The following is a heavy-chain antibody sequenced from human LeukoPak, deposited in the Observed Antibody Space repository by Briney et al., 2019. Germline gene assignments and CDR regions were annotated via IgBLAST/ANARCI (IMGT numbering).Heavy chain of an antibody. CDR2: LFYKRGA. CDR1: GGSISGYY. CDR3: ARWTDCGGDCHILEY. D-gene: IGHD2-21*02. V-gene: IGHV4-59*01. Sequence: SETLSLTCSVSGGSISGYYWSWSRQAPGKGVEWIGNLFYKRGAWYKSSLKSRVTTSVDTSKNELSLTLTSVTAADTAVYYCARWTDCGGDCHILEYWGQGILVTVSS. J-gene: IGHJ4*02.